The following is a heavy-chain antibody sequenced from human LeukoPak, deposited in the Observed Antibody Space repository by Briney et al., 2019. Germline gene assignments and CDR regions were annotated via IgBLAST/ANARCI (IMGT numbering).Heavy chain of an antibody. CDR1: GGSISSSGYS. CDR3: ARRGYYDSSGDYYDVSFDY. Sequence: PSETLSLTCTVSGGSISSSGYSWGWFRLPPGKGLEWIGSIYYSGNTYYNPSLKSRVTISVDTSKNQFFLKLSSVTAADTAVYYCARRGYYDSSGDYYDVSFDYWGQGTLVTVSS. V-gene: IGHV4-39*01. CDR2: IYYSGNT. D-gene: IGHD3-22*01. J-gene: IGHJ4*02.